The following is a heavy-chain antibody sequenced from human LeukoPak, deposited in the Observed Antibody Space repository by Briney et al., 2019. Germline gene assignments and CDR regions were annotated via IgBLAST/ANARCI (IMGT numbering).Heavy chain of an antibody. CDR1: GFTFSSYE. D-gene: IGHD3-22*01. Sequence: GGSLRLSCAAPGFTFSSYEMKWVRQAPGKGLERVLYICSIGSTIYYADSLKGRFTISRDNAKNSLFLQMNSLRAEDTAVYYCARRVPYDSSGYYYVVDAFDIWGQGTMVTVSS. CDR3: ARRVPYDSSGYYYVVDAFDI. CDR2: ICSIGSTI. V-gene: IGHV3-48*03. J-gene: IGHJ3*02.